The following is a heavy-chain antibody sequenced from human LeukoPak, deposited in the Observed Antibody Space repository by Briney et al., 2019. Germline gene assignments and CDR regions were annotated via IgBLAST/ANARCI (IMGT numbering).Heavy chain of an antibody. D-gene: IGHD6-13*01. V-gene: IGHV1-2*02. Sequence: GASVTVSCKASGYTFTIYYMHWVRQAPGQGLEWMGWINPTSGGTNYAQKFQGRVTITRDTSISTAYLELNRLRSDDTAVYYCASQGGHIARAGTVGYYFDYGGQGALSTVS. CDR3: ASQGGHIARAGTVGYYFDY. CDR1: GYTFTIYY. CDR2: INPTSGGT. J-gene: IGHJ4*02.